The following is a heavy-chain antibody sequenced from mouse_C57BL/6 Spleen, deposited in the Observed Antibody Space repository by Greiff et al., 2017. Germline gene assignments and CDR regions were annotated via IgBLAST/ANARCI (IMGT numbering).Heavy chain of an antibody. CDR2: IRSKSNNYAT. J-gene: IGHJ3*01. V-gene: IGHV10-1*01. CDR3: VGAYYYGSSQFAY. CDR1: GFSFNTYA. Sequence: EVQLVESGGGLVQPKGSLKLSCAASGFSFNTYAMNWVRQAPGKGLEWVARIRSKSNNYATYYADSVKDRFTISRDDSESMLYLQMNNLKTEDTAMYYCVGAYYYGSSQFAYWGQGTLVTVSA. D-gene: IGHD1-1*01.